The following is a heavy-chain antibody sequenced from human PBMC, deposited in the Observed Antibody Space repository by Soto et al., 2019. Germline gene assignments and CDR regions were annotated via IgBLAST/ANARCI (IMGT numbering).Heavy chain of an antibody. CDR1: GDSITSDIYY. CDR3: ARGDFGEFFFDY. J-gene: IGHJ4*02. V-gene: IGHV4-31*03. Sequence: QVQLQESGPGPVRPSQTLSLTCTVSGDSITSDIYYWNWIRQHPGKGLEWLGYIYYSGSTYYNPSLKSRVTISVETSKNQFSLKLSSVTAADTAVYYCARGDFGEFFFDYWGQGTLVTVSS. CDR2: IYYSGST. D-gene: IGHD3-10*01.